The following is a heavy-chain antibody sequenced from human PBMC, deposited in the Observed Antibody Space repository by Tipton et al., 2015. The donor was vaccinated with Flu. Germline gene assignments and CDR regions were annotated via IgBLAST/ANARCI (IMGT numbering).Heavy chain of an antibody. CDR1: GYTFTGYY. CDR2: INPNSGGT. V-gene: IGHV1-2*06. Sequence: QVQLVQSGAEVKKPGASVKVSCKASGYTFTGYYMHWVRQAPGQGLEWMGRINPNSGGTNYAQKFQGRVTMTRDTSISTAYMELSRLRSDDTAVYYCARGVTIFGVVIIEGGDYWGQGTLVTVSS. CDR3: ARGVTIFGVVIIEGGDY. D-gene: IGHD3-3*01. J-gene: IGHJ4*02.